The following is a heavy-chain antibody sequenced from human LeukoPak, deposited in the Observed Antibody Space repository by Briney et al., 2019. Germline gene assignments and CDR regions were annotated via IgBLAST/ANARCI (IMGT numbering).Heavy chain of an antibody. CDR2: IWYDGSNQ. CDR3: ARGIDY. V-gene: IGHV3-33*01. J-gene: IGHJ4*02. CDR1: GVSFSAHG. Sequence: GGSLRLSRAASGVSFSAHGMHWVRQAPGRGLEWVAVIWYDGSNQYYGESAKGRFTISRDNSRKTLHLQMNSLRAEDTALYYCARGIDYWGQGTLVTVSS.